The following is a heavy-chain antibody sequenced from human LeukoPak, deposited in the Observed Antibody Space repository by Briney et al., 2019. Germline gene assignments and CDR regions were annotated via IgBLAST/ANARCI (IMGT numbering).Heavy chain of an antibody. J-gene: IGHJ4*02. CDR2: ISYDGSNK. CDR1: GFTFSSYG. V-gene: IGHV3-30*18. CDR3: AKSEGRIAVAGTFDY. Sequence: GRSLRLSCAASGFTFSSYGMHWVRQAPGKGLEWVAVISYDGSNKYFADSVKGRFTISRDNSKNTLYLQMNSLRAEDTAVYYCAKSEGRIAVAGTFDYWGXGTLVTVSS. D-gene: IGHD6-19*01.